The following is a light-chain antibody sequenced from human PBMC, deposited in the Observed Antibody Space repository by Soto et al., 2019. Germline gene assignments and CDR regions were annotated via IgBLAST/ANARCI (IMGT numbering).Light chain of an antibody. Sequence: EIVLTQSPATLSLSPGERATLSCRASQSVSSYLAWYQQKPGQAPRLLIYDASNRATGIPARFSGSGSGPDFTLTISSLEPEDLAVYYCQQRSNWRDTFGGGTKGEIK. CDR1: QSVSSY. J-gene: IGKJ4*01. CDR3: QQRSNWRDT. CDR2: DAS. V-gene: IGKV3-11*01.